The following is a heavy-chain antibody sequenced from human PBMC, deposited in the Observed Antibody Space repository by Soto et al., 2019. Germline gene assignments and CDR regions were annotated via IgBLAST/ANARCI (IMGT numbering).Heavy chain of an antibody. CDR3: AIVHAAAGTVSLDY. CDR2: ISYDGSNK. V-gene: IGHV3-30*03. Sequence: GGSLRLSCAASGFTFSSYGMHWVRQAPGKGLEWVAVISYDGSNKYYADSVKGRFTISRDNSKNTLYLQMNSLRAEDTAVYYCAIVHAAAGTVSLDYWGQGTLVTVSS. D-gene: IGHD6-13*01. CDR1: GFTFSSYG. J-gene: IGHJ4*02.